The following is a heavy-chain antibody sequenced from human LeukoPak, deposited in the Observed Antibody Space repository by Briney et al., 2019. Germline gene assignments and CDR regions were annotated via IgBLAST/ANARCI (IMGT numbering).Heavy chain of an antibody. V-gene: IGHV3-21*01. D-gene: IGHD3-10*01. CDR3: ARDKGNDPFEY. J-gene: IGHJ4*02. CDR2: ISGSNTYI. Sequence: GGSLRLSCAASAFTFSTYSMNWVRQAPGKGLEWVSSISGSNTYIYYADSVKGRFTISRDNAKNSLYLQMNSLRAEDTAVYYCARDKGNDPFEYLGQGTLVTVSS. CDR1: AFTFSTYS.